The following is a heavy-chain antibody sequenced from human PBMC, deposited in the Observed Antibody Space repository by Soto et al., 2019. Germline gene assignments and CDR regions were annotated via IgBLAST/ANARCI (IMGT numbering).Heavy chain of an antibody. D-gene: IGHD2-15*01. CDR1: GSSVSSSNW. Sequence: QLQLQESGPGLVKPSGTLSLTCAVSGSSVSSSNWWSWVRQPPGKGLEWIGEVYHSGNSNYNPSLKSRVTMSVDESKKQFSLQLNSVTAADTAVYYCARVARVIAANYFYSLDVWGQGTTVTISS. V-gene: IGHV4-4*02. J-gene: IGHJ6*02. CDR3: ARVARVIAANYFYSLDV. CDR2: VYHSGNS.